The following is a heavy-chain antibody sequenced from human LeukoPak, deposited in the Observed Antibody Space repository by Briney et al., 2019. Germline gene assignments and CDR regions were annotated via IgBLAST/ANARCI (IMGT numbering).Heavy chain of an antibody. CDR1: GFTFDDYA. CDR3: AKATYSSSWYSQDY. CDR2: ISGDGGST. Sequence: GGSLRLSCAASGFTFDDYAMHWVRHAPGKGLEWVSLISGDGGSTYYADSVKGRFTISRDNSKNSLYLQMNSLRTEDTALYYCAKATYSSSWYSQDYWGQGTLVTVSS. V-gene: IGHV3-43*02. D-gene: IGHD6-13*01. J-gene: IGHJ4*02.